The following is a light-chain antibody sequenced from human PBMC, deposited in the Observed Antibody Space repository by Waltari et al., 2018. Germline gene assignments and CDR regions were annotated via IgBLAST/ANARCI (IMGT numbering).Light chain of an antibody. Sequence: QSALTQPASVSGSPGQSITVSCIGTSTDLGSYNFVSWFQQPPGRAPKLMIYDVSERPLGVSNRFSGSKSGNTASLTISGLQAEDEADYYCFSYAGSNSFAFGGGTRVTVL. CDR2: DVS. V-gene: IGLV2-23*02. J-gene: IGLJ2*01. CDR1: STDLGSYNF. CDR3: FSYAGSNSFA.